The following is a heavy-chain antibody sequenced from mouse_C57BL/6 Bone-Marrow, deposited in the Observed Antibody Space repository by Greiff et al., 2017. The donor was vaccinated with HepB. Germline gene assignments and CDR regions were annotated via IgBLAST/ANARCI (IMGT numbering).Heavy chain of an antibody. CDR1: GFNIKDDY. V-gene: IGHV14-4*01. CDR3: TTWDGKAWFAY. Sequence: EVMLVESGAELVRPGASVKLSCTASGFNIKDDYMHWVKQRPEQGLEWIGWIDPENGDTEYASKFQGKATITADTSSNTAYLQLSSLTSEDTAVYYCTTWDGKAWFAYWGQGTLVTGSA. D-gene: IGHD2-1*01. CDR2: IDPENGDT. J-gene: IGHJ3*01.